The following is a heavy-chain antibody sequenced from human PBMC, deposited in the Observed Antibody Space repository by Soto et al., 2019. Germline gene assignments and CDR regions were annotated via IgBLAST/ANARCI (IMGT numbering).Heavy chain of an antibody. V-gene: IGHV3-21*01. CDR3: ARDTVSFLSGDV. J-gene: IGHJ6*02. CDR2: ISSSSSYI. Sequence: GGSLRLSCAASGFTFSSYSMNWVRQAPGKGLEWVSSISSSSSYIYYADSVKGRFTISRDNAKNSLYLQMNSLRAEDTAVYYCARDTVSFLSGDVWGQGTTVTVSS. D-gene: IGHD4-17*01. CDR1: GFTFSSYS.